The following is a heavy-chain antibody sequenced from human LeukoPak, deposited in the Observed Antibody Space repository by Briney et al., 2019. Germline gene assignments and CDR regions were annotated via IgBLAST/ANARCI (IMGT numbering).Heavy chain of an antibody. V-gene: IGHV3-7*03. CDR1: GFTFSNYW. J-gene: IGHJ4*02. CDR3: ARALDVDTAMVTGISGFDY. D-gene: IGHD5-18*01. CDR2: IKQDRSEK. Sequence: GGSLRLSCAASGFTFSNYWMNWVRQAPGKGLEWVANIKQDRSEKYYVDSVKGRFTISRDNAKNSLYLQMNSLRAEDTALYYCARALDVDTAMVTGISGFDYWGQGTLVTVSS.